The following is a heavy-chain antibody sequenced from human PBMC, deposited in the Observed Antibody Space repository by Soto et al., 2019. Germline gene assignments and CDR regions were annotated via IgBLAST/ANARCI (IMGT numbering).Heavy chain of an antibody. CDR1: GGSFSGYY. Sequence: QVQLQQWGAGLLKPSETLSLTCAVYGGSFSGYYWSWIRQPPVKGLEWIGEINHSGSTNYNPSLKCRVTISVDTSKNQFSMKLSSVTAADTAVYYCARLSLNSYYYGSGSYSVLDYWGQGTLVTVSS. V-gene: IGHV4-34*01. CDR2: INHSGST. J-gene: IGHJ4*02. D-gene: IGHD3-10*01. CDR3: ARLSLNSYYYGSGSYSVLDY.